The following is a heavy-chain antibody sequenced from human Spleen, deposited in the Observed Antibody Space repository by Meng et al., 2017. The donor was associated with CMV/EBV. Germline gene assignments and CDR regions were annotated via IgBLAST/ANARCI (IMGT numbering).Heavy chain of an antibody. V-gene: IGHV3-30*04. D-gene: IGHD3-3*01. CDR3: ARGGYEYYDFWSGYYRESDSALD. J-gene: IGHJ4*02. Sequence: VMHWFTQAPGKGLGWVEVLSYDGSNKYYADSVKGRLTISRDNSNNTLYLQMDSLRAEDTAMYYCARGGYEYYDFWSGYYRESDSALDWGQGTLVTVSS. CDR2: LSYDGSNK. CDR1: V.